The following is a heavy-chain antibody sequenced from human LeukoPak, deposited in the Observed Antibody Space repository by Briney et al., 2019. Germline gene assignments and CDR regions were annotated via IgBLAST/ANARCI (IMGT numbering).Heavy chain of an antibody. J-gene: IGHJ4*02. Sequence: GSLVKVSCKASGGTFSSYAISWVRQAPGQGLEWMGRIIPILGIANYAQKFQGRVTMTRDTSISTAYMELSRLRSDDTAVYYCARGDIVVVPAAMMIDYWGQGTLVTVSS. CDR3: ARGDIVVVPAAMMIDY. V-gene: IGHV1-69*04. D-gene: IGHD2-2*01. CDR1: GGTFSSYA. CDR2: IIPILGIA.